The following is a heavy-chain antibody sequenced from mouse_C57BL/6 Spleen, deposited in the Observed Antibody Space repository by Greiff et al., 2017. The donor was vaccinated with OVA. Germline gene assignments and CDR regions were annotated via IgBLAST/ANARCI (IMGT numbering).Heavy chain of an antibody. CDR1: GYTFTSYW. CDR2: IDPSDSYT. CDR3: ARRDYDFYFDY. Sequence: QVQLQQSGAELVMPGASVTLSCKASGYTFTSYWMHWVKQRPGQGLEWIGEIDPSDSYTNYNQKFKGKFTLTVDKSSSTAYMQLSSLTSEDSAVYYCARRDYDFYFDYWGQGTTLTVSS. V-gene: IGHV1-69*01. J-gene: IGHJ2*01. D-gene: IGHD2-4*01.